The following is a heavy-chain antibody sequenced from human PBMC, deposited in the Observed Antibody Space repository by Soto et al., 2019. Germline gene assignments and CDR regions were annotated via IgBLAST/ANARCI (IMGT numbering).Heavy chain of an antibody. V-gene: IGHV3-9*01. CDR1: GFTFDDYA. D-gene: IGHD3-22*01. CDR2: ISWNSGSI. Sequence: SLKISCAASGFTFDDYAMHWVRQAPGKGLEWVSGISWNSGSIGYADSVKGRFTISRDNAKNSLYLQMNSLRAEDTALYYCAKDRFYYDSSGYYGAGAFDIWGQGTMVTVSS. J-gene: IGHJ3*02. CDR3: AKDRFYYDSSGYYGAGAFDI.